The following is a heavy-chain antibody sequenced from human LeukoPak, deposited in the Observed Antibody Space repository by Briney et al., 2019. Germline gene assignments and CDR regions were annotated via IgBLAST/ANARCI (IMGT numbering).Heavy chain of an antibody. Sequence: GRSLRLSCAASGFTFSSYAMHWVRQAPGKGLEWVAVISYDGSNKYYADSVKGRFTISRDNSKNTLYLQMNSLRAEDTAVYYCARDLFAGTTVTNYVDYWGQGTLVTVSS. J-gene: IGHJ4*02. D-gene: IGHD4-17*01. CDR3: ARDLFAGTTVTNYVDY. CDR2: ISYDGSNK. CDR1: GFTFSSYA. V-gene: IGHV3-30-3*01.